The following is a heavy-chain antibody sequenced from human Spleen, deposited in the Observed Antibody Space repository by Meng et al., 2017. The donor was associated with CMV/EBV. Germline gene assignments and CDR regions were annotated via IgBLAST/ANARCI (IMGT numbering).Heavy chain of an antibody. D-gene: IGHD2-15*01. CDR2: IYYSGST. Sequence: SGGSISSGDYYWSWIRQPPGKGLEWIGYIYYSGSTYYNPSLKSRVTISVDTSKNQFSLKLSSVTAADTAVYYCARGKLLRGGYGMDVWGQGATVTVSS. CDR1: GGSISSGDYY. CDR3: ARGKLLRGGYGMDV. J-gene: IGHJ6*02. V-gene: IGHV4-30-4*08.